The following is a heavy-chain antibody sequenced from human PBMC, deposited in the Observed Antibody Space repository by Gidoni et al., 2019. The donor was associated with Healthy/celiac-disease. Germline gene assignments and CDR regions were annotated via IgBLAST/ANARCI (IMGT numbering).Heavy chain of an antibody. CDR3: ARDSGYSSSWVFDY. CDR2: IYYSGST. D-gene: IGHD6-13*01. CDR1: GCSLSSYY. V-gene: IGHV4-59*01. J-gene: IGHJ4*02. Sequence: QFHLQESCPGLVKPSETLSLTCTVSGCSLSSYYWSWIRQPPVKGLEWIVYIYYSGSTNYNHSIKSRVTISVDTSKNQFSLKLSSVTAADTAVYYCARDSGYSSSWVFDYWGQGNMVTVSS.